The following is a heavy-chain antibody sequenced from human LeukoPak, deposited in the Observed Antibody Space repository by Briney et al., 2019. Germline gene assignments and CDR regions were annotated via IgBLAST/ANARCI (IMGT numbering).Heavy chain of an antibody. J-gene: IGHJ5*02. D-gene: IGHD3-22*01. CDR2: ISSGSTTI. CDR1: GFTFNNYN. Sequence: GGSLRLSCAASGFTFNNYNINWVRQAPGKGLEWVSYISSGSTTIYYADSVKGRFTISRDNAKNSLYLQMNSLRAEDTAVYYCARTTYDSSGYYNWFDPWGQGTLVTVSS. V-gene: IGHV3-48*01. CDR3: ARTTYDSSGYYNWFDP.